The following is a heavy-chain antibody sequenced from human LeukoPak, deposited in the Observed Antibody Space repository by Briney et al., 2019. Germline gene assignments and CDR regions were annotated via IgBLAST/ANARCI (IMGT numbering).Heavy chain of an antibody. CDR2: INWSGGST. J-gene: IGHJ4*02. CDR1: GFIFDDYG. CDR3: ARVTVTTEGCDY. Sequence: GGSLRLSCAASGFIFDDYGMSWVRQAPGKGLEWVSGINWSGGSTGYADSVKGRFTISRDNAKNSLYLQMNSLRAEDTAVYYCARVTVTTEGCDYWGQGTLVTVSS. V-gene: IGHV3-20*04. D-gene: IGHD4-11*01.